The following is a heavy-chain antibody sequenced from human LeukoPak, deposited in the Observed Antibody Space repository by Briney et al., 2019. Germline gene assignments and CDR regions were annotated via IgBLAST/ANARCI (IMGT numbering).Heavy chain of an antibody. D-gene: IGHD3-3*01. CDR2: IYYSGST. J-gene: IGHJ5*02. Sequence: SETLSLTCTVSGGSISSSSYYWGWIRQPPGKGLEWIGSIYYSGSTYYNPSLKSRVTISVDTSKNQFSLKLSSVTAADTAVYYCTRRPSTYYDFWSGYYLDNWFDPRGQGTLVTVSS. CDR3: TRRPSTYYDFWSGYYLDNWFDP. CDR1: GGSISSSSYY. V-gene: IGHV4-39*01.